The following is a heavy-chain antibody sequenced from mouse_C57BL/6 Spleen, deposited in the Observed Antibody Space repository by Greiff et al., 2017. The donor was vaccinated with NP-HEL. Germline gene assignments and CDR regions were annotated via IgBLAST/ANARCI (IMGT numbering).Heavy chain of an antibody. CDR3: ARDSSPFDY. J-gene: IGHJ2*01. CDR1: GYAFSSSW. CDR2: IYPGDGDT. V-gene: IGHV1-82*01. D-gene: IGHD1-1*01. Sequence: QVQLKQSGPELVKPGASVKISCKASGYAFSSSWMNWVKQRPGKGLEWIGRIYPGDGDTNYNGKFKGKATLTADNSSSTAYMQLSSRTSEDAAVYFCARDSSPFDYWGQVTTLTVSS.